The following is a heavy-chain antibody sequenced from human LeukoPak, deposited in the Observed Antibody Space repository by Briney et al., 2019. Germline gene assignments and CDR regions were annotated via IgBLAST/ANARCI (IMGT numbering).Heavy chain of an antibody. J-gene: IGHJ5*02. CDR2: ISTRAGST. CDR3: AKDDNYTRFLS. D-gene: IGHD3-3*01. V-gene: IGHV3-23*01. Sequence: PGGSLRLSCAASGFTFSSYGMSWVRQAPGKGLEWVSSISTRAGSTYYADSLKGRFTISRDNSKNTLYLQMNSLRAEDTAVYYCAKDDNYTRFLSWGQGTLVTVSS. CDR1: GFTFSSYG.